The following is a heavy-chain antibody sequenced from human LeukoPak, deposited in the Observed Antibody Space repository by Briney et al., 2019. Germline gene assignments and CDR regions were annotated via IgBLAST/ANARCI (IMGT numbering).Heavy chain of an antibody. D-gene: IGHD3-3*01. V-gene: IGHV1-8*01. J-gene: IGHJ6*03. CDR2: MNPNSGNT. Sequence: SVKVSCKASGYTFTSYDINWVRQATGQGLEWTGWMNPNSGNTGYAQKFQGRVTMTRNTSISTAYMELSSLRSEDTAVYYCARRYYDFWSGYFKYYYYMDVWGKGTTVTVSS. CDR1: GYTFTSYD. CDR3: ARRYYDFWSGYFKYYYYMDV.